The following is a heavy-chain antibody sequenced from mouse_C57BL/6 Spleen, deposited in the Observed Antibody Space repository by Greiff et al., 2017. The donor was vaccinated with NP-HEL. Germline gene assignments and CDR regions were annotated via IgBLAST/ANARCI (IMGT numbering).Heavy chain of an antibody. J-gene: IGHJ4*01. Sequence: VQLQQSGAELVRPGASVTLSCKASGYTFTDYEMHWVKQTPVHGLEWIGAIDPETGGTAYNQKFKGKAILTADKSSSTAYMELRSLTSEDSAVYYCTREDGYYERGYYYAMDYWGQGTSVTVSS. CDR2: IDPETGGT. CDR1: GYTFTDYE. V-gene: IGHV1-15*01. CDR3: TREDGYYERGYYYAMDY. D-gene: IGHD2-3*01.